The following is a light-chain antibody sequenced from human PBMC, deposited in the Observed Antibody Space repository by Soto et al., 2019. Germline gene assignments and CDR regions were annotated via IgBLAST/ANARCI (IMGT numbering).Light chain of an antibody. CDR2: EGG. J-gene: IGLJ2*01. CDR1: SSDVGNYNL. V-gene: IGLV2-23*01. CDR3: CSFALGSTLI. Sequence: QSALTQPASVSGSPGQSITISCTGTSSDVGNYNLVSWYQQYPGKAPKLMIYEGGKRPSGVSNRFSGSKSGNTASLTISGLQAEDEADYYCCSFALGSTLIFGGGTQLTVL.